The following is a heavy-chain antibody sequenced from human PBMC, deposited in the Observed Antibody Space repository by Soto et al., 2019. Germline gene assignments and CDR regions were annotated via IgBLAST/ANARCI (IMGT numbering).Heavy chain of an antibody. D-gene: IGHD6-6*01. CDR3: AKEGSSSSSIPRVY. CDR2: ISGSGGST. J-gene: IGHJ4*02. Sequence: PGGSLRLSCAAYGFTFSSYAMSWVRQAPGKGLEWVSAISGSGGSTYYADSVKGRFTISRDNSKNTLYLQMNSLRAEDTAVYYCAKEGSSSSSIPRVYWGQGTLVTVSS. V-gene: IGHV3-23*01. CDR1: GFTFSSYA.